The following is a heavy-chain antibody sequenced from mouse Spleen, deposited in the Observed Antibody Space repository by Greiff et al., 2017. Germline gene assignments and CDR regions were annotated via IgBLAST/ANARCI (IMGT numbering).Heavy chain of an antibody. Sequence: VKLMESGAELARPGASVKLSCKASGYTFTSYGISWVKQRTGQGLEWIGEIYPRSGNTYYNEKFKGKATLTADKSSSTAYMELRSLTSEDSAVYFCASLYGSSPYYAMDYWGQGTSVTVSS. J-gene: IGHJ4*01. CDR3: ASLYGSSPYYAMDY. V-gene: IGHV1-81*01. CDR2: IYPRSGNT. CDR1: GYTFTSYG. D-gene: IGHD1-1*01.